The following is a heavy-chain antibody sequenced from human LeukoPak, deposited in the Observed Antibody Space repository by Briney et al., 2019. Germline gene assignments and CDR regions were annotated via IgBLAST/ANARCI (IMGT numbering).Heavy chain of an antibody. CDR3: ARSFQGLTEQRGDY. Sequence: GGSLRLSCAASGFTFSNYAMHWVRQAPGKGLEWVAFISYDGSSKYYGDSVKGRFTISRDSSKNTLYLQMNSLRAEDTALYYCARSFQGLTEQRGDYWGQGTLVTVSS. J-gene: IGHJ4*02. V-gene: IGHV3-30-3*01. CDR2: ISYDGSSK. D-gene: IGHD1/OR15-1a*01. CDR1: GFTFSNYA.